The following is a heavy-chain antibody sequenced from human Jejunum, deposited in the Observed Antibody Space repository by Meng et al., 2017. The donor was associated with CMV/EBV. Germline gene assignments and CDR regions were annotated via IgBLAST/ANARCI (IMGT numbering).Heavy chain of an antibody. CDR3: VRNLGYTYGLVS. Sequence: GGVVESGGRVVQPGGSLRLSCAASGFSVSSNYMSWVRQAPGKGLEWVTLIYSGGTTFYADSVKGRFTISRDNSKNVLYLQMNSVRAEDTALYHCVRNLGYTYGLVSWGQGTLVTVSS. CDR2: IYSGGTT. CDR1: GFSVSSNY. D-gene: IGHD5-18*01. V-gene: IGHV3-66*01. J-gene: IGHJ5*02.